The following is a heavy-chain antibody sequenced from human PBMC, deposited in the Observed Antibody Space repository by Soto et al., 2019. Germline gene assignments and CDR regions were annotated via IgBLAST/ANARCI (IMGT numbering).Heavy chain of an antibody. CDR3: ARGPDSSGYYYKGNWFDP. Sequence: SETLSLTCAVYGGSFSGYYWSWIRQPPGKGLEWIGEIKHSGSTNYNPSLKSRVNISVDTSKNQFSLKLSSVTAADTAVYYCARGPDSSGYYYKGNWFDPWSQGTLVTVSS. V-gene: IGHV4-34*01. D-gene: IGHD3-22*01. CDR2: IKHSGST. CDR1: GGSFSGYY. J-gene: IGHJ5*02.